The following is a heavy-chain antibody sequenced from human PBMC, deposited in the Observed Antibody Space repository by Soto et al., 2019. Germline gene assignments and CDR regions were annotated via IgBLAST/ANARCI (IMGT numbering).Heavy chain of an antibody. Sequence: PXGSLRRTGAASGXTVSDYDLSWVRQAPGRGLEWLSYISQTGTYTNYADCVRGRFTSSRDNARRSLYLQMNSLRAEDTAVYYCKSAERGKTGVRVRGLGTLV. J-gene: IGHJ4*02. CDR2: ISQTGTYT. V-gene: IGHV3-11*06. D-gene: IGHD1-1*01. CDR3: KSAERGKTGVRV. CDR1: GXTVSDYD.